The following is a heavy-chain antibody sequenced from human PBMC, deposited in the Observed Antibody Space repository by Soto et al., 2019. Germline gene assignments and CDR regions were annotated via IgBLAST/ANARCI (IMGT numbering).Heavy chain of an antibody. D-gene: IGHD3-22*01. CDR2: VSTFNDNR. Sequence: QVQLVQSGAEVKKPGASVKVSSKASGYTFTNYGLTWVRQAPGQGLEWMGWVSTFNDNRNYAQKLQGRVTLTTDTSTNTAYMELRSLRSDDTAVYYCAKDSSGYSLGDDAFDVWGQGTMVIVSS. CDR1: GYTFTNYG. CDR3: AKDSSGYSLGDDAFDV. J-gene: IGHJ3*01. V-gene: IGHV1-18*01.